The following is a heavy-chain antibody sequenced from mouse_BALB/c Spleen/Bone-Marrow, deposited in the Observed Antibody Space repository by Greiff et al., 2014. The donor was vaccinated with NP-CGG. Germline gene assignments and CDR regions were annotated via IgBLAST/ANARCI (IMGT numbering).Heavy chain of an antibody. CDR2: INPYNDGT. Sequence: EVKLMESGPELVKPGASVKMSCKASGYTFTSYVMHWVKQKPGQGLEWIGYINPYNDGTKYNEKFKGKATLTSDESSSTAYMELSSLTSEDSAVYDCARSGRYDGFAYWGQGTLVTVSA. CDR1: GYTFTSYV. J-gene: IGHJ3*01. D-gene: IGHD2-14*01. V-gene: IGHV1-14*01. CDR3: ARSGRYDGFAY.